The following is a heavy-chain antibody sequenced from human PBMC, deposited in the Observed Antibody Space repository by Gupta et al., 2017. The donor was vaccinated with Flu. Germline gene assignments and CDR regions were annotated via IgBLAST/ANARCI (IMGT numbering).Heavy chain of an antibody. CDR2: ISGSSSYI. Sequence: FSTYTMNWVRQAPGKGLEWVSSISGSSSYIYYADSVKGRFTISRDNAKNSLYLQMDSLRAEDTAVYYCASADIILVLAANPWGQGTLVTVSS. CDR1: FSTYT. D-gene: IGHD2-2*01. CDR3: ASADIILVLAANP. V-gene: IGHV3-21*01. J-gene: IGHJ5*02.